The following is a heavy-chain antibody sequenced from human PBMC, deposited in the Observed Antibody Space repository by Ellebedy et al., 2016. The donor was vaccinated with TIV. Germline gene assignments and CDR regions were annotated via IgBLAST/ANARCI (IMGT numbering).Heavy chain of an antibody. CDR3: ARDWVTAFDY. CDR2: INPNGGST. Sequence: ASVKVSXXASGYTFTSYYMHWVRQAPGQGLEWMGIINPNGGSTSYAQKFQGRVTMTRDTSTSTVYMELSSLRSEDTAVYYCARDWVTAFDYWGQGTLVTVSS. J-gene: IGHJ4*02. V-gene: IGHV1-46*01. D-gene: IGHD2-21*02. CDR1: GYTFTSYY.